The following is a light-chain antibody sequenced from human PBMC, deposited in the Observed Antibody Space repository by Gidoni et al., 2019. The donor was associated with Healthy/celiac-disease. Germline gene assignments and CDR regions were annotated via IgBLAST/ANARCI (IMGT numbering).Light chain of an antibody. CDR2: DAS. Sequence: EIVLTQSPATLSLFPGERATLSCRASQSVSSYLAWYQQKPGQAPRLLIYDASNRATGIPARFSGSGAGTDVTLTISSLEPEDFAVYYCQQRSNWLSLTFGGGTKVEIK. CDR1: QSVSSY. V-gene: IGKV3-11*01. J-gene: IGKJ4*01. CDR3: QQRSNWLSLT.